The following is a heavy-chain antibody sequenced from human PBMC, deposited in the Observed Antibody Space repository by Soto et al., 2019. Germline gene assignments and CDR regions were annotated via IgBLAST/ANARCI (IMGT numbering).Heavy chain of an antibody. J-gene: IGHJ6*02. V-gene: IGHV3-23*01. CDR1: VFTFNRYA. Sequence: GGSLRLSCLAFVFTFNRYAMTWVRQDPGKGLEWVSALSGIGASKYYADSVKGRFTISRDNSKNTLYLQMNSLRAEDTAVYFCAKNTGYYYYYGMDVWGQGTTVTVSS. CDR3: AKNTGYYYYYGMDV. CDR2: LSGIGASK. D-gene: IGHD2-8*02.